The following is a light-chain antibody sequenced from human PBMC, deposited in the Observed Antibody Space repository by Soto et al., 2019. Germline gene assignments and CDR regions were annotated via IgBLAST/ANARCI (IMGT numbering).Light chain of an antibody. J-gene: IGLJ2*01. Sequence: QAVVTQEPSLTVSPGGTVTLICASSSGAVTSDNYPNWFQQKPGQPPRALIYSTMDKHSWTPARFSGYLLGGKAALTLSGVQPEDEAEYYCLLYYGGPVVFGGGTKLTVL. CDR2: STM. V-gene: IGLV7-43*01. CDR1: SGAVTSDNY. CDR3: LLYYGGPVV.